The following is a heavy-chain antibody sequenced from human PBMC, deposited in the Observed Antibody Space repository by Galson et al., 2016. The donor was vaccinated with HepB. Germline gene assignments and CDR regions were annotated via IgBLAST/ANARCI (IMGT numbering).Heavy chain of an antibody. CDR2: IIPMSGTA. V-gene: IGHV1-69*06. Sequence: SVKVSCKASGGTFSSYPITWMRQAPGQGLEWMGGIIPMSGTANYAQKFQGRVTLTADRSTSTAYMALSSLRSADTAVYYCSRDRPGSTGDAFDIWGQGTMVTVSS. D-gene: IGHD4-17*01. CDR1: GGTFSSYP. J-gene: IGHJ3*02. CDR3: SRDRPGSTGDAFDI.